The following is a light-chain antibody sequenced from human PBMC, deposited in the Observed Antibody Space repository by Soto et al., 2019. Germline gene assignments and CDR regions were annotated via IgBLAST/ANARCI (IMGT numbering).Light chain of an antibody. CDR2: DVN. V-gene: IGLV2-8*01. Sequence: QSALTQPPSASGSPGQSVTISCTGTSGDVGNYNYVSWYQKHPGKAPKLMIYDVNKRPSGVPDRFSGSKSGNTASLTVSGLQADDEAEYYCSSYAGGNNLLFGGGTKLTVL. J-gene: IGLJ2*01. CDR3: SSYAGGNNLL. CDR1: SGDVGNYNY.